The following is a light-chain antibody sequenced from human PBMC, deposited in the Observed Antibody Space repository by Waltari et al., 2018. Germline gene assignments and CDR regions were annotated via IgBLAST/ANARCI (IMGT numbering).Light chain of an antibody. CDR1: QSVSTSY. J-gene: IGKJ1*01. V-gene: IGKV3-20*01. CDR2: GAS. Sequence: EIVLTQSTGTLSLSPGERATLSCRASQSVSTSYLAWYQQKPGQAPRLLIYGASTRATGIPDRFSGSWSGTDFTLTISRLEPEDFAVYYCQQYGTSPTFGQGTKVEIK. CDR3: QQYGTSPT.